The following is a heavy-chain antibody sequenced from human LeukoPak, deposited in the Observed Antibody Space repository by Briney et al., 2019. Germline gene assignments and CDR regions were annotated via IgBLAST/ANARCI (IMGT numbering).Heavy chain of an antibody. CDR1: GYTFTGYY. V-gene: IGHV1-2*02. CDR3: ARVALELVRDAFDI. CDR2: INPNSGGT. J-gene: IGHJ3*02. D-gene: IGHD1-7*01. Sequence: WASVKVSCKASGYTFTGYYMHWVRQAPGQGLEWMGWINPNSGGTNYAQKFQGRVTMTRDTSISTAYMELSRLRSDDTAVYYCARVALELVRDAFDIWGQGTMVTVSS.